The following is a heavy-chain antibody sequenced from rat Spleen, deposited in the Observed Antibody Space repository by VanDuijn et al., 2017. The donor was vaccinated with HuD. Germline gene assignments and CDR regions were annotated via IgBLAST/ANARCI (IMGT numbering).Heavy chain of an antibody. CDR3: ARGGFFRF. CDR2: ISYDGHIT. D-gene: IGHD1-6*01. CDR1: GFTFNNYG. J-gene: IGHJ2*01. V-gene: IGHV5-29*01. Sequence: EVQLVESGGGLVQPGRSLKVSCAASGFTFNNYGMAWVRQAPTKGLEWVAIISYDGHITYYPDSVKGRFTISRDTAQNTLYLQMNSLRSDDTATYYCARGGFFRFWCQGVMVTVSS.